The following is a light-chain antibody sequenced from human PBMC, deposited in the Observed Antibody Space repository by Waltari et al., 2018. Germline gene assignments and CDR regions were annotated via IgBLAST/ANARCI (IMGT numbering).Light chain of an antibody. V-gene: IGLV8-61*01. CDR2: STN. Sequence: QTVVTQEPSFSVSPGGTVTLTCGLSSGSVSTSYYPSWDQQTPGQAPRTLIYSTNTRSSGVPDRFSGSILGNKAALTITGAQADDESDYYCVLYMGSGIPNVVFGGGTKLTVL. J-gene: IGLJ2*01. CDR1: SGSVSTSYY. CDR3: VLYMGSGIPNVV.